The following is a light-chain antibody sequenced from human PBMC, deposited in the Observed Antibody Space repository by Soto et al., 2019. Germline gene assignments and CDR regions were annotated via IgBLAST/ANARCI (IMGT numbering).Light chain of an antibody. CDR2: SNN. CDR1: SSNIGAGYD. CDR3: AAWDDSLSGYV. V-gene: IGLV1-47*02. J-gene: IGLJ1*01. Sequence: QSVLTQPPSVSGAPGQTVTISCTGSSSNIGAGYDVHWYQQLPGTAPKLLIYSNNQWPSGVPDRFSGSKSGTSASLAISGLRSEDEADYYCAAWDDSLSGYVFGTGTKLTVL.